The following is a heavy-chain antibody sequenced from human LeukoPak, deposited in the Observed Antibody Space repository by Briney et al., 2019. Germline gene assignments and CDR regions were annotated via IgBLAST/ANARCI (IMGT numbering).Heavy chain of an antibody. J-gene: IGHJ5*02. CDR3: AKGLRLENWFDP. V-gene: IGHV6-1*01. D-gene: IGHD5-12*01. CDR2: TYYRTKWFN. Sequence: SQTLSPTCAISGDSVSSTSVAWNWIRQSPSRGLEWLGRTYYRTKWFNEYAISVKSRITINPDTSKNQFSLQLNSVTPEDTAVYYCAKGLRLENWFDPWGQGTLVTVSS. CDR1: GDSVSSTSVA.